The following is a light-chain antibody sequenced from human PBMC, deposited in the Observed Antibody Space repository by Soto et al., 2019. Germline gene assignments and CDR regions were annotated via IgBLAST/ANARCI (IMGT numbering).Light chain of an antibody. CDR3: QQRNAWPRNT. CDR1: QSVPSY. V-gene: IGKV3-11*01. Sequence: EIVLTQVPATLSLSPGDRATLSCRASQSVPSYLAWYQQKPGQAPRLVVYDISNRATGIPARFPGSWSGTDFTLAISSLEPEDSAVYYCQQRNAWPRNTFGQGTKLEI. J-gene: IGKJ2*01. CDR2: DIS.